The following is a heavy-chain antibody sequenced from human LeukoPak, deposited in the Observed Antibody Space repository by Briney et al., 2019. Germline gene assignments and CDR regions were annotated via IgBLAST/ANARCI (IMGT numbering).Heavy chain of an antibody. CDR1: GFTFSSYA. V-gene: IGHV3-30-3*01. J-gene: IGHJ4*02. D-gene: IGHD4-17*01. CDR3: ARGRLTVTTRAPFDY. Sequence: GGSLRLSCAASGFTFSSYAMHWVRQAPGKGLEWVAVISYDGSNKYFADSVKGRFTISRDDSMNTLYLQMNSLRAEDTAVYYCARGRLTVTTRAPFDYWGQGTLVTVSS. CDR2: ISYDGSNK.